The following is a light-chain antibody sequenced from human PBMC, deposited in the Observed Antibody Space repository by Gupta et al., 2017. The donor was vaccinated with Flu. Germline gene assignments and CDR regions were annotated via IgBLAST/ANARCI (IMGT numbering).Light chain of an antibody. CDR2: YDD. J-gene: IGLJ3*02. Sequence: QSVLTPPPSASEAPSKRVTISCSGSSSNIGNNAVNWYQQPPGKAPKLLIYYDDQRPSGVADRFSGSKSGTSASLAISGLQAEDEADYYCAAWDDSRNGWVFGGGTKLTVL. V-gene: IGLV1-36*01. CDR1: SSNIGNNA. CDR3: AAWDDSRNGWV.